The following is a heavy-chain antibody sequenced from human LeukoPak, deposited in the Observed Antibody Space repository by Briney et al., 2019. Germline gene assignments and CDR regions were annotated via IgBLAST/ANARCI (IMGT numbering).Heavy chain of an antibody. CDR2: FSYSGST. D-gene: IGHD3-22*01. Sequence: SETLSLTCTVSGGSISSTSYYWGWIRQPPGKGLEWIGSFSYSGSTYYNPSLKSRVTISVDTSKNQFSLKLSSVTAADTAVFYCARGEGRYYDTSGLFDYWGQGTLVTVSS. CDR1: GGSISSTSYY. V-gene: IGHV4-39*07. CDR3: ARGEGRYYDTSGLFDY. J-gene: IGHJ4*02.